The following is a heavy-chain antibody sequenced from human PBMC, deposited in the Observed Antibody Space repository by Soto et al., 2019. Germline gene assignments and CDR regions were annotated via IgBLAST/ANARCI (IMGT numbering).Heavy chain of an antibody. J-gene: IGHJ4*02. V-gene: IGHV3-66*01. D-gene: IGHD3-10*01. Sequence: EVQLVESGGGLVQPGGSLRLSCAASGFTVSSNYMSWVRQAPGKGLEWVSVIYSGGSTYYADSVKGRFTISRDNSKNTLXLQMTSLRAEDTAVYYCASAYYYGSGSYYKLHYFDYWGQGTLVTVSS. CDR1: GFTVSSNY. CDR3: ASAYYYGSGSYYKLHYFDY. CDR2: IYSGGST.